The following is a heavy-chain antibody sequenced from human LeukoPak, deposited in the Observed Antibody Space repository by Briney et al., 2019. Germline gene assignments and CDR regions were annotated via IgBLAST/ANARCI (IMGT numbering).Heavy chain of an antibody. CDR1: GFTFSTYG. CDR2: IWYDGSNK. CDR3: ARGTRGIVLAGEFFDY. V-gene: IGHV3-33*01. J-gene: IGHJ4*02. Sequence: GRSLRLSCAASGFTFSTYGMHWVCQAPGKGLEWVAVIWYDGSNKYYADSVKGRFTISRDNSKNTLYLQMNSLRAEDTAVYYCARGTRGIVLAGEFFDYWGQGTLVTVSS. D-gene: IGHD6-19*01.